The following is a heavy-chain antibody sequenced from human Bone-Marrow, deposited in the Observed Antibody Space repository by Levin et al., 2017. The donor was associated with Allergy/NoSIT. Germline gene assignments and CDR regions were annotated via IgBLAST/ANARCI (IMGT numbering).Heavy chain of an antibody. J-gene: IGHJ2*01. CDR1: GFTFSSYA. Sequence: LSLTCAASGFTFSSYAMSWVRQAPGRGLEWVSTISGSGGNTYYADSVKGRFTISRDNSKNTLYLQLNSLRAEDTAAYYCAKARGHCTSSGCLGSWYFDLWGRGTLVAVSS. CDR3: AKARGHCTSSGCLGSWYFDL. CDR2: ISGSGGNT. V-gene: IGHV3-23*01. D-gene: IGHD2-2*01.